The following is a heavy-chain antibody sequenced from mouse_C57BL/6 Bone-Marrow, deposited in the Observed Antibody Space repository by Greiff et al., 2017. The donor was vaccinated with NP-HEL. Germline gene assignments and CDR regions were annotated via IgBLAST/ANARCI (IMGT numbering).Heavy chain of an antibody. CDR3: ARVRIYYDYDEGFDY. Sequence: EVKVEESGGGLVKPGGSLKLSCAASGFTFSSYAMSWVRQTPEKRLEWVATISDGCSYTYYLDNVKGRFTISRDNAKNNLYMQMSHLKSEETAMYYCARVRIYYDYDEGFDYGGQGTTLTVSS. CDR2: ISDGCSYT. V-gene: IGHV5-4*03. CDR1: GFTFSSYA. J-gene: IGHJ2*01. D-gene: IGHD2-4*01.